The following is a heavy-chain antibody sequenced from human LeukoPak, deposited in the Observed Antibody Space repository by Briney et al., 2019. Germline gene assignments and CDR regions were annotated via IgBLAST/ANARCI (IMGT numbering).Heavy chain of an antibody. Sequence: GGSLRLSCAASGLYFDSHAMHWVRQAPGKGLEWVAFISYTGGNEYYADPVKGRFTISRDNSKNTLYLQMNSLRSEDTAVYFCAREGGDLGAFDVWGQGTVVTVSS. CDR3: AREGGDLGAFDV. V-gene: IGHV3-30*04. CDR1: GLYFDSHA. CDR2: ISYTGGNE. J-gene: IGHJ3*01. D-gene: IGHD3-10*01.